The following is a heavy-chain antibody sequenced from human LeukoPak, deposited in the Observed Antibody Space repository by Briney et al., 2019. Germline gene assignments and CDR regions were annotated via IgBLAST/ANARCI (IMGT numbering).Heavy chain of an antibody. CDR2: AYGDGNSQ. V-gene: IGHV3-33*08. Sequence: PGGSLRLSCAASGFTVSSNYMSWVRQAPGKGLEWVAVAYGDGNSQYYADSVKGRFSISKDISKNTLSLQMNSLRAEDTAVYSCATGGNFYYSHWGQGTLVTVSS. D-gene: IGHD4-11*01. J-gene: IGHJ1*01. CDR3: ATGGNFYYSH. CDR1: GFTVSSNY.